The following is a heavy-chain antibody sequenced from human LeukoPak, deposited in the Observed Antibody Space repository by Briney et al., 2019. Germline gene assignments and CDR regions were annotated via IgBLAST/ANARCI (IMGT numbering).Heavy chain of an antibody. J-gene: IGHJ5*02. Sequence: SETLFLTCTVSGDSISSYYWSWIRHPPGEGLEWIGHIYYSGSTNYNPSLKSRVTISVDTSKNQFSLKLSSVTAADTAVYYCARAGSTRGGWFDPWGQGTLVTVSS. CDR1: GDSISSYY. CDR2: IYYSGST. V-gene: IGHV4-59*01. CDR3: ARAGSTRGGWFDP. D-gene: IGHD2-2*01.